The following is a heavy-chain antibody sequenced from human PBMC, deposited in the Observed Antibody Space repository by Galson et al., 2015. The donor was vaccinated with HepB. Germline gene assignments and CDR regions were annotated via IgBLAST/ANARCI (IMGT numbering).Heavy chain of an antibody. J-gene: IGHJ3*02. CDR1: GFTFSTYS. V-gene: IGHV3-7*01. CDR3: ATDRGYLTCDI. CDR2: INEEGSAK. Sequence: SLRLSCAASGFTFSTYSMNWVRQAPGKGLEWVANINEEGSAKNYVDSVKGRFIISRDNAKKSLYLQMNSLRVEDTSVYYCATDRGYLTCDIWGQGTMVTVSA. D-gene: IGHD2-15*01.